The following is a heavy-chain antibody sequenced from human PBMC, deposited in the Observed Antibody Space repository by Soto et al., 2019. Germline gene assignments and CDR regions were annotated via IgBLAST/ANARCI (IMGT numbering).Heavy chain of an antibody. V-gene: IGHV3-30*18. Sequence: PGGSLRLSCAASGFTFSSYGMHWVRQAPGKGLEWVAVISYDGSNKYYADSVKGRFTISRDNSKNTLYLQMNSLRAEDTAVYYCAKGRITIFPYGMDVWGQGTTVTVSS. D-gene: IGHD3-3*01. CDR1: GFTFSSYG. J-gene: IGHJ6*02. CDR2: ISYDGSNK. CDR3: AKGRITIFPYGMDV.